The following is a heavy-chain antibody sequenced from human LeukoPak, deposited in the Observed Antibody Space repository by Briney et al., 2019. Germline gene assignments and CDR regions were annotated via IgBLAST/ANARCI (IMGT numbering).Heavy chain of an antibody. Sequence: GGSLRLSCAASGFTFSNYWMHWVRQAPGRGLVWVSRINTDGSSTSYVDSVKGRFTISRDNARNSLFLQMNNVKAEDTAVYYCARLLVATNLNGYFQHWGQGTLVTVSS. CDR3: ARLLVATNLNGYFQH. CDR2: INTDGSST. V-gene: IGHV3-74*01. CDR1: GFTFSNYW. J-gene: IGHJ1*01. D-gene: IGHD2-8*01.